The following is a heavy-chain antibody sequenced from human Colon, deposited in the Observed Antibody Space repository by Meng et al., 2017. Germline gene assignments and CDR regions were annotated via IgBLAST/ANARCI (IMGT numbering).Heavy chain of an antibody. Sequence: HVQLQESGPGRVKPSQPLPPTCNFSGGSISSGDYYWSWIRQPPGKGLEWIGYIYYSGSTYYNPSLKSRVTISEDTSKNQFSLKLSSVTAADTAVYYCARGYYDSSGYGYWYFDLWGRGTLVTVSS. V-gene: IGHV4-30-4*01. J-gene: IGHJ2*01. CDR3: ARGYYDSSGYGYWYFDL. D-gene: IGHD3-22*01. CDR1: GGSISSGDYY. CDR2: IYYSGST.